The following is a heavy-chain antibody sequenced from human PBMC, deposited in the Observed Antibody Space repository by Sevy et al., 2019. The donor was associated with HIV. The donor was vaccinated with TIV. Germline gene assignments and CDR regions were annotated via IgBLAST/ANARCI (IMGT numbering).Heavy chain of an antibody. CDR3: ARLSSSWPMSYFDY. D-gene: IGHD6-13*01. CDR2: IYYSGST. J-gene: IGHJ4*02. Sequence: SETLSLTCTVSGGSISSYYWSWIRQPPGKGLEWIGYIYYSGSTNYNPSLKSRVTISVDTSKNQFSLKLSSETAADTAVYYCARLSSSWPMSYFDYWGQGTLVTVSS. V-gene: IGHV4-59*08. CDR1: GGSISSYY.